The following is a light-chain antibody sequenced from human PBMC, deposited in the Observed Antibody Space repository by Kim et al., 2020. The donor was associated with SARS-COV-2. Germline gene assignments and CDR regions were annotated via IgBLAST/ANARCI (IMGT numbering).Light chain of an antibody. CDR3: QQSYSAPWT. CDR1: QSIGTH. Sequence: DIQMTQSPSSLSASLGDRVTITCRASQSIGTHLNWFQQKPGKAPNLLIYTTANLQSGVPSRFSDSGSGTDFTLTISSLQPEDFATYYCQQSYSAPWTFGQGTKVDIK. V-gene: IGKV1-39*01. CDR2: TTA. J-gene: IGKJ1*01.